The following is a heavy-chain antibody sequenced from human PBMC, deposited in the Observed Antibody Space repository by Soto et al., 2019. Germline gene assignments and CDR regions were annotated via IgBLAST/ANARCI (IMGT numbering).Heavy chain of an antibody. Sequence: GGSLRLSCAASGFTFSSYAMSWVRQAPGKGLEWVSAISGSGGSTYYADSVKGRFTISRDNSKNTLYLQMNSLRAEDTAVYYCAKDPYGSSWYGDRYFDYWGQGTLVTVSS. V-gene: IGHV3-23*01. CDR3: AKDPYGSSWYGDRYFDY. CDR1: GFTFSSYA. J-gene: IGHJ4*02. D-gene: IGHD6-13*01. CDR2: ISGSGGST.